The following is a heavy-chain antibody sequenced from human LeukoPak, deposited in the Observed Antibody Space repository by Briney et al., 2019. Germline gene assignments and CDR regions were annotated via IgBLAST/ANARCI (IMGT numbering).Heavy chain of an antibody. CDR1: GFTFSSYW. CDR2: INSDGSST. CDR3: ARVGEVGKTSGSYYGY. V-gene: IGHV3-74*01. D-gene: IGHD1-26*01. Sequence: GGSLRLSCAASGFTFSSYWMHWVRQAPGKGLVWVSRINSDGSSTSYADSVKGRFTISRDNAKNTLYLQMNSLRAEDTAVYYCARVGEVGKTSGSYYGYWGQGTLVTVSS. J-gene: IGHJ4*02.